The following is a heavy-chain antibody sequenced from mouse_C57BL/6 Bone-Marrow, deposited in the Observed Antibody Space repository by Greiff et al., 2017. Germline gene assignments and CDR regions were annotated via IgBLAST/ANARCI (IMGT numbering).Heavy chain of an antibody. CDR2: ISYDGSN. J-gene: IGHJ1*03. CDR3: ARDPGPHWYFDV. V-gene: IGHV3-6*01. CDR1: GYSITRGYY. Sequence: EVQLQESGPGLVKPSQSLSLTCSVTGYSITRGYYWNWIRQFPGNKLEWMGYISYDGSNNYNPSLKNRISITRDTSKNQFFLKLNSVTTEDTATYYCARDPGPHWYFDVWGTGTTVTVSS.